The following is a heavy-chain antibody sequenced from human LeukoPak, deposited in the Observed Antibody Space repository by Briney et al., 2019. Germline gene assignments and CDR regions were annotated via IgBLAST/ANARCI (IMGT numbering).Heavy chain of an antibody. CDR2: INHSGST. CDR3: ARGVTIFGVVNYMDV. CDR1: GGSFSGYY. J-gene: IGHJ6*03. V-gene: IGHV4-34*01. D-gene: IGHD3-3*01. Sequence: KPSETLSPTCAVYGGSFSGYYWSWIRQPPGKGLKWIGEINHSGSTNYNPSLKSRVTISVDTSKNQFSLKLSSVTAADTAVYYCARGVTIFGVVNYMDVWGKGTTVTVSS.